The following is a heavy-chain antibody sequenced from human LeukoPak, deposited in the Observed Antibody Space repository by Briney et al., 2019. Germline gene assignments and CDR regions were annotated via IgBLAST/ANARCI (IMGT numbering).Heavy chain of an antibody. CDR2: IYYSGYT. V-gene: IGHV4-59*01. J-gene: IGHJ3*02. CDR1: GGSISSYY. CDR3: ARGPPDCSSTSCYAFDAFDI. Sequence: SETLSLTCTVSGGSISSYYWSWIRQPPGKGLEWIGYIYYSGYTNYNPSLKSRVTISVDTSKNQFSLKLSSVTAADTAVYYCARGPPDCSSTSCYAFDAFDIWGQGTMVTVSS. D-gene: IGHD2-2*01.